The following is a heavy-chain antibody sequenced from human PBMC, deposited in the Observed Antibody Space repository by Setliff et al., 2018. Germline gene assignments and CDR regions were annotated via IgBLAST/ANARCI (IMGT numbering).Heavy chain of an antibody. V-gene: IGHV4-59*02. CDR1: GAPVSSHY. D-gene: IGHD1-1*01. CDR3: VREGYSEYFQD. J-gene: IGHJ1*01. CDR2: ISYSGIT. Sequence: SDTLSLTCNVSGAPVSSHYWDWIRQPPGKGLEWIGFISYSGITTYNVSLKSRVSISVDTSKNQLSLTLSSVTAADTAVYYCVREGYSEYFQDWGRGTLVTVSS.